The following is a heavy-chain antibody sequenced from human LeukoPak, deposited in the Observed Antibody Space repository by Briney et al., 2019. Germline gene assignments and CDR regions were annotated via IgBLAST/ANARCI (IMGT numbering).Heavy chain of an antibody. D-gene: IGHD3-9*01. Sequence: KPSETLSLTCAVYGGSFSGYYWSWIRQPPGKGLEWIGEINHSGSTNYNPSLKSRVTISVDTSKNQFSLKLSSVTAADTAVYYCARGELRYFDWVLRGTYFDYWGQGTLVTVSS. CDR3: ARGELRYFDWVLRGTYFDY. CDR1: GGSFSGYY. J-gene: IGHJ4*02. V-gene: IGHV4-34*01. CDR2: INHSGST.